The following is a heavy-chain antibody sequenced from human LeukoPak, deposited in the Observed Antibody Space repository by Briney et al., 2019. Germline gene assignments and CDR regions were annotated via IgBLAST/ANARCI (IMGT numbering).Heavy chain of an antibody. V-gene: IGHV3-30*18. CDR2: ISYDGSDE. CDR1: GFTFNNFG. J-gene: IGHJ4*02. Sequence: GGSLRLSCAASGFTFNNFGMHWVRQAPGKGLEWVAMISYDGSDEYYADSVKGRFTISRDNSKNTLFLQMNSLRAEDTAVYYCAKVDFYDTSGYYGPTFLDYWGQGTLVTVSS. D-gene: IGHD3-22*01. CDR3: AKVDFYDTSGYYGPTFLDY.